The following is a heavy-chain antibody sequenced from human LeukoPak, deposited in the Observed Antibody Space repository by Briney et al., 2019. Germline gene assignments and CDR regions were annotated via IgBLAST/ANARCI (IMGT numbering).Heavy chain of an antibody. D-gene: IGHD5-12*01. CDR1: GGSISSSSYY. Sequence: PSETLSLTCTVSGGSISSSSYYWGWIRQPPGKGLEWIGSIYYSGSTYYNPSLKSRVTISVDTSKNQFSLKLSSVTAADTAVYYCARVTPPRGWVVATIIDYWGQGTLVTVSS. CDR2: IYYSGST. J-gene: IGHJ4*02. CDR3: ARVTPPRGWVVATIIDY. V-gene: IGHV4-39*07.